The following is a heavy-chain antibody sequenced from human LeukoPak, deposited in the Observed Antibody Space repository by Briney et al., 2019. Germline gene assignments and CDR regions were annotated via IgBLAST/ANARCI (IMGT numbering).Heavy chain of an antibody. J-gene: IGHJ4*02. CDR1: GGSITSSSYY. V-gene: IGHV4-39*01. Sequence: PSETLSLTCTVSGGSITSSSYYWGWIRQPPGKGLEWIGSIYYSGTTYYNPSLKSRVTISADTSKNQFSLKLSSVTAADTAVYYCARQRYGESYYEPLDYWGQGTLVTVSS. CDR2: IYYSGTT. CDR3: ARQRYGESYYEPLDY. D-gene: IGHD1-26*01.